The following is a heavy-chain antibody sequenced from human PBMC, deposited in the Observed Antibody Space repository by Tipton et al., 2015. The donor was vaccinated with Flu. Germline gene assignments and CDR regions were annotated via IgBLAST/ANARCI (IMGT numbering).Heavy chain of an antibody. CDR1: GYSFANYW. V-gene: IGHV5-51*01. D-gene: IGHD3-22*01. J-gene: IGHJ4*02. Sequence: EVQLVQSGAAVEKPGESLKISCKGSGYSFANYWIGWVCQMPGKGLELMGIIYPRDSDTRYSPSFQGQVTISADTSISTAYLQWRSLKASDTATYYCAREAGGSGFSDYWGQGTLVTVSS. CDR3: AREAGGSGFSDY. CDR2: IYPRDSDT.